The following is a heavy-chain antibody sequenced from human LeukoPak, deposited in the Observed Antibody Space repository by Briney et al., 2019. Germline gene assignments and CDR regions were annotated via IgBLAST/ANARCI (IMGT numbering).Heavy chain of an antibody. CDR3: ARVPYYDSSGYDN. CDR1: GYTFTSYY. CDR2: ISPSGGST. J-gene: IGHJ4*02. D-gene: IGHD3-22*01. Sequence: GASVKVSCKASGYTFTSYYIHWVRQAPGQGLEWMGVISPSGGSTTYAQKFQGRVTMTRDTSTSTVYMELSGLTSEDTAVYYCARVPYYDSSGYDNWGQGTLVAVSS. V-gene: IGHV1-46*01.